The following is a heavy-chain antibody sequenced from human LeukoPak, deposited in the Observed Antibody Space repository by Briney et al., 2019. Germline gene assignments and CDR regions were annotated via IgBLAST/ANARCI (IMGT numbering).Heavy chain of an antibody. D-gene: IGHD6-13*01. J-gene: IGHJ4*02. CDR2: IYYSGST. V-gene: IGHV4-39*01. Sequence: PSETLSLTCSVSGGSISRSSYYWGRNRQPPGKGLEWIGSIYYSGSTYYNPSLKSRVTISVDTSRNQFSLKLGSVTAAGTAVYYCARHGSIATGAFTYWGQGTLVTVSS. CDR3: ARHGSIATGAFTY. CDR1: GGSISRSSYY.